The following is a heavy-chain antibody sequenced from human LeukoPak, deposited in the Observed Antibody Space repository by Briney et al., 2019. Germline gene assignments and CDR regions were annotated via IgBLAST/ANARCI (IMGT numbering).Heavy chain of an antibody. CDR1: GFACSNYG. Sequence: GGSLRLSCAASGFACSNYGMHWVRQAPGMGLEWVAFVRYDGNNKYYADSVQGRFTISKDKPKNTLYLQMNSLRLEDTAVYSCARESDSEYHSEGPTYWGPGTLVTVSS. CDR2: VRYDGNNK. V-gene: IGHV3-30*02. J-gene: IGHJ4*01. D-gene: IGHD3-22*01. CDR3: ARESDSEYHSEGPTY.